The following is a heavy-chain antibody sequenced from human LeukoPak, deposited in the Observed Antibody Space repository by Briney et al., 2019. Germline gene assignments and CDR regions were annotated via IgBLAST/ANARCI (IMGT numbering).Heavy chain of an antibody. CDR3: ARGESPGLGGWSWYY. V-gene: IGHV5-51*01. CDR2: IYPGDPDT. Sequence: GESLKISCKGSGYSFTSYWIGWVRQMPGKGLEWMGIIYPGDPDTRYSPSFQGQVTISADKSISTAYLQWSSLKASDTAMYYCARGESPGLGGWSWYYWGQGTLVTVSS. D-gene: IGHD6-19*01. CDR1: GYSFTSYW. J-gene: IGHJ4*02.